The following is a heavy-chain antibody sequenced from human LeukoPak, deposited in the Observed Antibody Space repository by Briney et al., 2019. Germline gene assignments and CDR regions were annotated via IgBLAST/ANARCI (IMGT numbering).Heavy chain of an antibody. CDR1: GGSISSSSYY. J-gene: IGHJ4*02. V-gene: IGHV4-39*01. CDR3: ARLNSLAVITL. Sequence: SETLSLTCTVSGGSISSSSYYWGWIRQPPGKGLEWIGSIYYSGSTYYNPSLKSRVTISVDTSKNQFSLKLSSVTAADTAVYYCARLNSLAVITLWGQGTLVTVSS. CDR2: IYYSGST. D-gene: IGHD3-22*01.